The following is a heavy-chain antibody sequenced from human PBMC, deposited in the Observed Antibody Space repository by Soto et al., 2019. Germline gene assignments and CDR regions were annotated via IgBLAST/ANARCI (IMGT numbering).Heavy chain of an antibody. J-gene: IGHJ4*02. CDR3: ARDGAVAGDSNFDY. CDR2: INAGNGNI. D-gene: IGHD6-19*01. CDR1: GYTFTSSA. V-gene: IGHV1-3*01. Sequence: GASVKVSCKASGYTFTSSAIHWVRQAPGQVLEWMGWINAGNGNIKHSQKFQHRVTITRDTSASTAYMELSSLRLEDTAVYYCARDGAVAGDSNFDYWGQGTLVTVSS.